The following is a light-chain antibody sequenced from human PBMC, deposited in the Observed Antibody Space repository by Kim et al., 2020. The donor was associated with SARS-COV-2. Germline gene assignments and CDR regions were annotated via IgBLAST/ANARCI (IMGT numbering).Light chain of an antibody. CDR2: SAS. Sequence: ASVGDRVTLTRRASQDIMNDLCWYQQNPGRAPKRLIYSASSLQSGVPSRFSVSGSGTEFSLTISSVQPEDFATFFCLQRSTYPITFGQGTRLEIK. V-gene: IGKV1-17*01. CDR1: QDIMND. J-gene: IGKJ5*01. CDR3: LQRSTYPIT.